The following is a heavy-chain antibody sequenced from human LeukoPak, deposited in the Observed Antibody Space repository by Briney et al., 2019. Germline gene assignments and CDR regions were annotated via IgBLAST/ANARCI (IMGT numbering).Heavy chain of an antibody. V-gene: IGHV1-2*02. D-gene: IGHD3-10*01. CDR1: GYTFIGYY. CDR2: INANSGYT. CDR3: SRGGWESGDLLSVDY. J-gene: IGHJ4*02. Sequence: GASLKVSCKASGYTFIGYYMNWVRQAPGQGLEWIGWINANSGYTNYAQKFQGRVTMSRDTAISSPYMEMSRLTHEDTAVYYCSRGGWESGDLLSVDYWGQGALVSVSS.